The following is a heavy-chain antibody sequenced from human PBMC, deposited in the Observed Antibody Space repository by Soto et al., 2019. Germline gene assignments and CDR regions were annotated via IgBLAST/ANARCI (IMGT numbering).Heavy chain of an antibody. CDR1: GFIFNSYG. J-gene: IGHJ4*02. Sequence: QVQLVESGGGVVQPGRSLRLSCAASGFIFNSYGMHWIHQAPGKGLEWVAVISYDGSNIFYADSVEGRFTISRDNSNNTLYLQMNSLRGDDTAVYYCARGVRGVATIAIGFYLDYWGLGTLVTTSS. V-gene: IGHV3-30*03. D-gene: IGHD5-12*01. CDR3: ARGVRGVATIAIGFYLDY. CDR2: ISYDGSNI.